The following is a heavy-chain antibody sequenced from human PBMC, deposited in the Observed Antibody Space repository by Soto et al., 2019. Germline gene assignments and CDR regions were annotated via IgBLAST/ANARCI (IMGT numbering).Heavy chain of an antibody. Sequence: EASVKVSCKASGFTFTSSAVQWVRQARGQRLEWIGWIVVGSGNTNYAQRFQERVTITRDMSTSTAYMELSSLRSEDTAVYYCAAEGYCGGDCYSGFDPWGQGTLVTVSS. CDR1: GFTFTSSA. D-gene: IGHD2-21*02. CDR2: IVVGSGNT. CDR3: AAEGYCGGDCYSGFDP. J-gene: IGHJ5*02. V-gene: IGHV1-58*01.